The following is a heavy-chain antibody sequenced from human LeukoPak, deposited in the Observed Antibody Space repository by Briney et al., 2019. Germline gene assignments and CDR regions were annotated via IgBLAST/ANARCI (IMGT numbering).Heavy chain of an antibody. CDR3: ARDMDGWELALVY. D-gene: IGHD1-26*01. Sequence: PGGSLRLSCVASGITFSRHWMKWVRQAPGKGLEWVANIKQDGSEKFYVDSVKGRFTISRDNAKNSLYLQMNSLRAEDTAVYYCARDMDGWELALVYSGQGTLVTASS. CDR1: GITFSRHW. V-gene: IGHV3-7*01. CDR2: IKQDGSEK. J-gene: IGHJ4*02.